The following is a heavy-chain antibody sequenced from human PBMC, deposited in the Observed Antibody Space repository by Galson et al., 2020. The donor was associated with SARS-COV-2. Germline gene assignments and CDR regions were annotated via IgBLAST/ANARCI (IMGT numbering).Heavy chain of an antibody. J-gene: IGHJ6*03. CDR3: AKGGSYYDFWSGYLAPQYYYYYYYMDV. D-gene: IGHD3-3*01. Sequence: GGSLRLSCAASGFTFSSYGMHWVRKAPGKGLEWVAVISYDGSNKYYADSVKGRFTISRDNSKNTLYLQMNSLRAEDTAVYYCAKGGSYYDFWSGYLAPQYYYYYYYMDVWGKGTTVTVSS. V-gene: IGHV3-30*18. CDR2: ISYDGSNK. CDR1: GFTFSSYG.